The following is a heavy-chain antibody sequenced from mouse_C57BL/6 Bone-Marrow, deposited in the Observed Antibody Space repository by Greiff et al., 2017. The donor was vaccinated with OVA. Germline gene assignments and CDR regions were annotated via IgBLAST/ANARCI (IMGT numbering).Heavy chain of an antibody. CDR3: ASAPYYYGSAY. CDR1: GYSITSGYY. V-gene: IGHV3-6*01. CDR2: ISYDGSN. J-gene: IGHJ2*01. D-gene: IGHD1-1*01. Sequence: EVQLVESGPGLVKPSQSLSLTCSVTGYSITSGYYWNWIRQFPGNKLEWMGYISYDGSNNYNPSLKNRISITRDTSKNQFFLKLNSVTTEDTATYYCASAPYYYGSAYWGQGTTLTVSS.